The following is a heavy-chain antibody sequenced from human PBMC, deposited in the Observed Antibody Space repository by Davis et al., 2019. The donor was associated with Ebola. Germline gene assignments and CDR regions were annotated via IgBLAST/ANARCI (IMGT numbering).Heavy chain of an antibody. Sequence: SETLSLTCAVYGGSFSGYYWSWIRQPPGKGLEWIGYIYYIGSTNYNPSRKSRVTISVDTSKNQFSLKLSSVTAADTAVYYCARDLHGVTTGGFDPWGQGTLVTVSS. J-gene: IGHJ5*02. CDR2: IYYIGST. V-gene: IGHV4-59*01. CDR3: ARDLHGVTTGGFDP. D-gene: IGHD4-17*01. CDR1: GGSFSGYY.